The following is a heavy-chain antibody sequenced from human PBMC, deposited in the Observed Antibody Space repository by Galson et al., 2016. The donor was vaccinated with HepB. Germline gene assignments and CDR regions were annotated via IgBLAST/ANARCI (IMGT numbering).Heavy chain of an antibody. Sequence: SLRLSCAASGFTFSGYGMHWVRQAPGKGLEWVAADSMDGRRKFFAASVKGRFPISRDNSNNMLFLQMSSPTEDDTAVYYCARRHEYCPPVGCSVDYWGQGTLVSVSS. D-gene: IGHD2/OR15-2a*01. V-gene: IGHV3-30*03. J-gene: IGHJ4*02. CDR3: ARRHEYCPPVGCSVDY. CDR2: DSMDGRRK. CDR1: GFTFSGYG.